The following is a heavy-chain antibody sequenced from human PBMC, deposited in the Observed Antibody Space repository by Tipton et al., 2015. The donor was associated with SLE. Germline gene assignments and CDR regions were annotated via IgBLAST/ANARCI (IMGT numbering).Heavy chain of an antibody. CDR2: IYYSGST. J-gene: IGHJ4*02. Sequence: LRLSCTVSGGSISSSSYYWGWIRQPPGKGLEWIGSIYYSGSTYYNPSLKSRVTISVGTSKNQFSLKLSSVTAADTAVYYCARAPSIAAYFDYWGQGTLVTVSS. CDR3: ARAPSIAAYFDY. V-gene: IGHV4-39*07. D-gene: IGHD6-6*01. CDR1: GGSISSSSYY.